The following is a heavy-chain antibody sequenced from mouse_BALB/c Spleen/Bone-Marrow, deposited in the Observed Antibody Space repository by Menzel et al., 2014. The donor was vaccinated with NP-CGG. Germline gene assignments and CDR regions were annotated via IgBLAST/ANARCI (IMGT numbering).Heavy chain of an antibody. CDR3: AFYYYGSSLFAY. CDR1: GFNIKDTY. D-gene: IGHD1-1*01. J-gene: IGHJ3*01. V-gene: IGHV14-3*02. CDR2: IDPANGNT. Sequence: VQLQQSGAELVKPGASVKLSCTASGFNIKDTYMHWVKQRPEQGLEWIGRIDPANGNTKYDPKFQGKATITVDTSSNTNSLQLSSLKSEDTAVYYCAFYYYGSSLFAYWGQGTLVTVSA.